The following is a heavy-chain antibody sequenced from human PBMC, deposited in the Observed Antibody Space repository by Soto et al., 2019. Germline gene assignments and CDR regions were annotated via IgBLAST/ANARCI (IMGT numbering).Heavy chain of an antibody. V-gene: IGHV1-8*01. CDR1: GYTFTSYD. J-gene: IGHJ5*02. D-gene: IGHD6-19*01. CDR3: ARTGHRGGPKFRFVMADWFEV. CDR2: MNPNSGNT. Sequence: QVQLVQSGAEVKKPVASVKVSCKASGYTFTSYDINWVRQATGLGLEWMGWMNPNSGNTGYAQNLQGRVTMTRNISILTGYMEHGSLVSKFTAVYCCARTGHRGGPKFRFVMADWFEVWRQGTKVTVAS.